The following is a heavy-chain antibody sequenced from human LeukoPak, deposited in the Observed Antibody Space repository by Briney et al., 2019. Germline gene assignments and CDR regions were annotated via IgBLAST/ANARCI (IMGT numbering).Heavy chain of an antibody. CDR2: ISYDGSNK. CDR1: GFTFSSYA. Sequence: GRSLRLSCAASGFTFSSYAMHWVRQAPGKGLEWVAVISYDGSNKYYADSVKGRFTISRDNSKNTLYLQMNSLRAEDTAVYYCAKPNPGIRFLEWLSFPDYWGQGTLVTVSS. CDR3: AKPNPGIRFLEWLSFPDY. D-gene: IGHD3-3*01. J-gene: IGHJ4*02. V-gene: IGHV3-30-3*02.